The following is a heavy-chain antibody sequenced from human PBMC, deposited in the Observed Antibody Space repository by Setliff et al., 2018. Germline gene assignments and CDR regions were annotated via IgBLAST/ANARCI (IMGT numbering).Heavy chain of an antibody. CDR3: AKAPGDNISRLYGMDV. CDR1: RFTFSGYS. CDR2: ISSSSHII. Sequence: PGGSLRLSCAASRFTFSGYSMNWVRQAPGKGLEWVSYISSSSHIISYADSVKGRFTISRDNSKNMLYVQLNSLRAEDTAVYYCAKAPGDNISRLYGMDVWGQGTTVTVSS. D-gene: IGHD6-13*01. V-gene: IGHV3-48*01. J-gene: IGHJ6*02.